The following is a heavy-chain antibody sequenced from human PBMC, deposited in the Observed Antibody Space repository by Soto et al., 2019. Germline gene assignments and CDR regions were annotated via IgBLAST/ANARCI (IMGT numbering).Heavy chain of an antibody. D-gene: IGHD6-6*01. CDR1: GFTFSSYW. Sequence: GSLRLSCATSGFTFSSYWMHWVRQAPGKGLVWVSRINSDGSSTSYADSVKGRFTISRDNAKNTLYLQMNSLRAEHTAVYYGARACIAARPAWFDPWGQGTLVTVSS. V-gene: IGHV3-74*01. J-gene: IGHJ5*02. CDR3: ARACIAARPAWFDP. CDR2: INSDGSST.